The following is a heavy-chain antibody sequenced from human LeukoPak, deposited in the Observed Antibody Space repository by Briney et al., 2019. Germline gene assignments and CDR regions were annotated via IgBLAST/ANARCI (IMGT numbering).Heavy chain of an antibody. Sequence: PGGSLRLSCAASGFTFTYYWMTWVRQAPGKGLERVANIKHDGSETYCVDSVKGRFTISRDNAKNSLYLQMNSLRAEDTAVYYCARGDVVYYYYGLDVWGKGTTVTVSS. CDR3: ARGDVVYYYYGLDV. CDR2: IKHDGSET. V-gene: IGHV3-7*03. J-gene: IGHJ6*04. D-gene: IGHD2-15*01. CDR1: GFTFTYYW.